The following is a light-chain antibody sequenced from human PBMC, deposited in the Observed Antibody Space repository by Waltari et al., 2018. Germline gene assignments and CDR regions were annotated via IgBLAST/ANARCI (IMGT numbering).Light chain of an antibody. CDR3: QQYSTSPFT. Sequence: DIVLTQSPASLSVSLGERATITCTSSQSVSFLSREKNFLAWYQQKSRQTPKLLIYWAGVRESGVPDRFSGSGSGTNFTLTISSLQVEDAAVYYCQQYSTSPFTFGPGTTVEI. CDR2: WAG. V-gene: IGKV4-1*01. CDR1: QSVSFLSREKNF. J-gene: IGKJ3*01.